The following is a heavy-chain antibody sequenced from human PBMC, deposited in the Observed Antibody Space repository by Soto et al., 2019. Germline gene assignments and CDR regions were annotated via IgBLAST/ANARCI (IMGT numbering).Heavy chain of an antibody. CDR1: GFNFISYA. D-gene: IGHD6-13*01. Sequence: GVLRLSCAASGFNFISYAMNWVRQAPGKGLECVSDISASGSSTYYADSVKGRFTISRDNSKNTIYLQMNSLSAEDTAVYYCAKDQGSSWYEIDYWGQGTLVTVPQ. CDR2: ISASGSST. CDR3: AKDQGSSWYEIDY. J-gene: IGHJ4*02. V-gene: IGHV3-23*01.